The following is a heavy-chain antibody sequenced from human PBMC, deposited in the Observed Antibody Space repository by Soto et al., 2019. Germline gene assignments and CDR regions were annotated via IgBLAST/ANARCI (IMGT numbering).Heavy chain of an antibody. J-gene: IGHJ4*02. CDR3: VKDPNDVYPIMY. CDR2: ISGSGGST. V-gene: IGHV3-23*01. D-gene: IGHD2-8*01. CDR1: GFTFRGYA. Sequence: GGSLRLSCAASGFTFRGYAMSWVRQAPGKGLEWVSVISGSGGSTSYADSVKGRFSISRDNSKNTLYLEMNSLRGEDTAMYYCVKDPNDVYPIMYWGRGTLVTVSS.